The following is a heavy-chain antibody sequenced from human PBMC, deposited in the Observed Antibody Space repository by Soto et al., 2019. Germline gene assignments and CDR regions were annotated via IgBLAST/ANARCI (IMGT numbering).Heavy chain of an antibody. D-gene: IGHD3-10*01. J-gene: IGHJ4*02. CDR1: GFTFGSYW. V-gene: IGHV3-7*01. Sequence: VQLVESGGGLVQPGGSLRLSCAASGFTFGSYWMTWVRQAPGKGLECLANINQDGSEKYYVDSLKGRFTISRDNAKNSLYLQMNSLRAEDTAVYYCARSPGSRGDYWGQGTLVTVSS. CDR3: ARSPGSRGDY. CDR2: INQDGSEK.